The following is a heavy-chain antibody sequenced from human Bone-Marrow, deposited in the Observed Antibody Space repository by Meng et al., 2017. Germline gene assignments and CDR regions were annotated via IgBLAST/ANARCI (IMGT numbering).Heavy chain of an antibody. CDR3: ARDHDSSGYHSLGAFDI. D-gene: IGHD3-22*01. V-gene: IGHV3-23*01. CDR2: IGGGGGT. J-gene: IGHJ3*02. CDR1: GFTFSSYA. Sequence: GESLKISCAASGFTFSSYAMSWVRQAPGKGLEWVSAIGGGGGTDYADSVKGRFTISRDNSKNTLYLQMNSLRAEDTAVYYCARDHDSSGYHSLGAFDIWGQGTMVTVSS.